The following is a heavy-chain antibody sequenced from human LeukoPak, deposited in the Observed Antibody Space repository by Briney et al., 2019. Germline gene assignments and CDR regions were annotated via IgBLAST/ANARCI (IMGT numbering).Heavy chain of an antibody. Sequence: HPGGSLRLSCAAFGFTFSSYEMNWVRQAPGKGLEWVSYISSSGSTIYYADSVKGRFTISRDNAKNSLYLQMNSLRAEDTAVYYCARGFWFFDLWGRGTLVTVSS. CDR2: ISSSGSTI. CDR1: GFTFSSYE. J-gene: IGHJ2*01. V-gene: IGHV3-48*03. CDR3: ARGFWFFDL.